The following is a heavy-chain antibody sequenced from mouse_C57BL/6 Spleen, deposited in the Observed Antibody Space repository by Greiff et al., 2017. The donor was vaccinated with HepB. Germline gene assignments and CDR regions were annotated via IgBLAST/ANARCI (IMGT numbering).Heavy chain of an antibody. V-gene: IGHV5-4*03. Sequence: EVMLVESGGGLVKPGGSLKLSCAASGFTFSSYAMSWVRQTPEKRLEWVATISDGGSYTYYPDNVKGRFTISRDNAKNNLYLQMSHLKSEDTAMYYCARGYDYDGWYFDVWGTGTTVTVSS. J-gene: IGHJ1*03. CDR1: GFTFSSYA. D-gene: IGHD2-4*01. CDR2: ISDGGSYT. CDR3: ARGYDYDGWYFDV.